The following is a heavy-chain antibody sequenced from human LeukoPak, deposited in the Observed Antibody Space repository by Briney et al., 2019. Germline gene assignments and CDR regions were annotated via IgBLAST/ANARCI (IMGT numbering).Heavy chain of an antibody. CDR2: ISSRGTTI. CDR3: ARVYDTSGYKTPPPDY. Sequence: PGRSLRLSCTASGLPSSRYEMSWVRQPAKEGLGSTAYISSRGTTIYYADSVKGRFTISRDNAENSLYLQMNSLRAEDTAVYYCARVYDTSGYKTPPPDYWGQGTLVTVSS. J-gene: IGHJ4*02. D-gene: IGHD3-22*01. V-gene: IGHV3-48*03. CDR1: GLPSSRYE.